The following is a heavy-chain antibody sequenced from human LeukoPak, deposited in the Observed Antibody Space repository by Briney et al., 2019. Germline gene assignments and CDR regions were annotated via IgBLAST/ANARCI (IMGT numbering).Heavy chain of an antibody. J-gene: IGHJ3*02. CDR1: GITFSSHS. CDR3: ARGSGALGAFDI. V-gene: IGHV3-48*02. CDR2: ISSSSSTI. Sequence: GGSLRLSCVASGITFSSHSMNWVRQAPGKGLEWVSYISSSSSTIYYADSVKGRFTISRDNAKNLLYLQMNSLRDEDTAVYYCARGSGALGAFDIWGQGTMVTVSP. D-gene: IGHD3-10*01.